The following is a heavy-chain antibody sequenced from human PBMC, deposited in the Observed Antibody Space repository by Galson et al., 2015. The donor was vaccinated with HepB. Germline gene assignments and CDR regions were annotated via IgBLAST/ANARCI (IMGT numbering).Heavy chain of an antibody. J-gene: IGHJ2*01. CDR1: GFTFSSYA. Sequence: SLRLSCAASGFTFSSYAMHWVRQAPGKGLEYVSAISSNGGNTFYADSVKDRFTISRDNSKNTLYLQMSSLRAEDTAVYYCVKRTETTPGNKNWYFDPWGRGTLVSVSS. V-gene: IGHV3-64D*06. CDR3: VKRTETTPGNKNWYFDP. D-gene: IGHD1-7*01. CDR2: ISSNGGNT.